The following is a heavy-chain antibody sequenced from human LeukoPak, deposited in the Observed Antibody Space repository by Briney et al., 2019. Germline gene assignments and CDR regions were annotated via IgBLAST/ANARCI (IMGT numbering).Heavy chain of an antibody. Sequence: GGSLRLSCAASGFTFSSYAMHWVRQAPGKGLEWVAVISYDGSNKYYADSVKGRFTISRDNSKNTLYLQMNSLRAEDTAVYYCARDEGNSYGFGGYFDYWGQGTLVTVSS. CDR2: ISYDGSNK. CDR3: ARDEGNSYGFGGYFDY. CDR1: GFTFSSYA. J-gene: IGHJ4*02. D-gene: IGHD5-18*01. V-gene: IGHV3-30-3*01.